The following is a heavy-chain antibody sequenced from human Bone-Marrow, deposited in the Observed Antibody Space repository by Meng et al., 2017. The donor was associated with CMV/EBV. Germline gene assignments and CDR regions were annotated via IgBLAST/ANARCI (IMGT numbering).Heavy chain of an antibody. Sequence: SETLSLTCTVSGDSIISSSYYWGWIRQPPGKGLEWIGSIYYSGSTYYNPSLKSRVTISVDTSKNQFSLNLNSVTAADTAVYYCARAYCSSTSCSDYWGQGTLVTVSS. J-gene: IGHJ4*02. V-gene: IGHV4-39*07. CDR2: IYYSGST. CDR3: ARAYCSSTSCSDY. D-gene: IGHD2-2*01. CDR1: GDSIISSSYY.